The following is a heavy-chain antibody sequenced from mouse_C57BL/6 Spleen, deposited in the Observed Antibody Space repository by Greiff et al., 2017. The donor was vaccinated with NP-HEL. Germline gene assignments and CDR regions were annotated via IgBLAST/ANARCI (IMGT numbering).Heavy chain of an antibody. V-gene: IGHV3-8*01. J-gene: IGHJ1*03. CDR1: GYSITSDY. CDR2: ISYSGST. CDR3: ARKDSNFYWYFDV. Sequence: EVKLVESGPGLAKPSQTLSLTCSVTGYSITSDYWNWIRKFPGHKLEYMGYISYSGSTYYNPSLKSRISITRDTSKNQYYLQLNSVTTEDTATYYCARKDSNFYWYFDVWGTGTTVTVSS. D-gene: IGHD2-5*01.